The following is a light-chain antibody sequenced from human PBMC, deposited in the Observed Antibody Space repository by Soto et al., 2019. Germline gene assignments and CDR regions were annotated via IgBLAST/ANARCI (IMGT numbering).Light chain of an antibody. CDR3: CSYAGSYPV. CDR2: DVS. V-gene: IGLV2-11*01. Sequence: QSALTQPRSVSGSPGQSVTISCTGTSSDVGGYNYVSWYQQHPGKAPKPMIYDVSKRPSGVPDRFSGSKSGNTASLTISGLQAEDEADYYCCSYAGSYPVFGTGTKVTVL. J-gene: IGLJ1*01. CDR1: SSDVGGYNY.